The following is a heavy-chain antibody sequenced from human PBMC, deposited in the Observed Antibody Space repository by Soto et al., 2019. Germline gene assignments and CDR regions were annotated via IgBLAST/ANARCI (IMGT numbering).Heavy chain of an antibody. Sequence: SETLSLTCAVYGGSFSGYYWSWIRQPPGKGLEWIGEINHSGSTNYNPSLKSRVTISVDTSKNQFSLKLSSVTAADTAVYFCARDSNYYDSRDQLGRAFDIWGQGTMVTVSS. CDR2: INHSGST. D-gene: IGHD3-22*01. V-gene: IGHV4-34*01. CDR1: GGSFSGYY. J-gene: IGHJ3*02. CDR3: ARDSNYYDSRDQLGRAFDI.